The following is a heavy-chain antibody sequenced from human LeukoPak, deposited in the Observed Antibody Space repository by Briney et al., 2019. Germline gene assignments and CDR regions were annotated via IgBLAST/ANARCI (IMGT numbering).Heavy chain of an antibody. CDR3: ARDGYDYRSNPANWFDL. Sequence: PSETLSLTCDVPGYFIRSGYYWGWIRQPPGKGLEWIGSVYHSGNTYYNPSLKSRVTISVDTSKSQFYLKLSSVTAADTAVYYCARDGYDYRSNPANWFDLWGQGTLVTVSS. V-gene: IGHV4-38-2*02. CDR1: GYFIRSGYY. J-gene: IGHJ5*02. CDR2: VYHSGNT. D-gene: IGHD3-22*01.